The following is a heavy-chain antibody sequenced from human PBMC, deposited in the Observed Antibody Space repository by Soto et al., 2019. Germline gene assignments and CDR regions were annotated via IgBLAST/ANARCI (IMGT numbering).Heavy chain of an antibody. D-gene: IGHD2-21*02. CDR2: ISAHNGNT. J-gene: IGHJ3*02. V-gene: IGHV1-18*01. CDR3: ARTYCGGNCYSAFDI. Sequence: QVQLVQSGTEVKKPGASVKVSCKASGYTFTNYGINWVRQAPGQGLEWMGWISAHNGNTKYTQKVQGRVTMTTDTSTRTAYIELRSLRSDDTAVYYCARTYCGGNCYSAFDIWGQGTMVTVSS. CDR1: GYTFTNYG.